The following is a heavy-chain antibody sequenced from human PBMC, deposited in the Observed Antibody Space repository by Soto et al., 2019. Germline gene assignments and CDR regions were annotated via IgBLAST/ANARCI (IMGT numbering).Heavy chain of an antibody. CDR2: IYYSAST. Sequence: QVQLQESGPGLVKPSQTLSLTCTVSGGSISSGGYYWSWIRQHPGKGLEWIGYIYYSASTYYNPSLKSRVTISVDTSKNQFSLKLSSVTAADTAVHYCARDDGGYNHFDYWGQGTLVTVSS. J-gene: IGHJ4*02. D-gene: IGHD5-12*01. CDR3: ARDDGGYNHFDY. CDR1: GGSISSGGYY. V-gene: IGHV4-31*03.